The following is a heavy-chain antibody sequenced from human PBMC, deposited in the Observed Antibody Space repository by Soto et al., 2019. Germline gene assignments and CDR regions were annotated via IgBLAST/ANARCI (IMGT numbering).Heavy chain of an antibody. CDR3: ERDLYVPASRGFYFDY. J-gene: IGHJ4*02. Sequence: QVQLVQSGAEVKKPGASVKVSCKASGYTFTSYAMHWVRQAPGQRLEWMGWINAGNGNTKYSQKFQGRVTITRDAAESTGNTELSSRRSEDTAVDYCERDLYVPASRGFYFDYWGQGTLVTVSS. V-gene: IGHV1-3*01. D-gene: IGHD2-2*01. CDR2: INAGNGNT. CDR1: GYTFTSYA.